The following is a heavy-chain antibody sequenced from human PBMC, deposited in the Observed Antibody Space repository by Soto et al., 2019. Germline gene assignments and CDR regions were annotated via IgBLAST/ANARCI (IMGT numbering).Heavy chain of an antibody. V-gene: IGHV4-30-4*01. Sequence: PSETLSLTCTVSRGSINSGDYFWSWIRQPPGKGLEWIGYIYYSGTTYYHPSLKSRVTISVDTPKNYFSLKLSSVTAADTAVYFCGRAGRRDGNSSPGRFDTWGQGIVVTVSS. CDR1: RGSINSGDYF. J-gene: IGHJ5*02. D-gene: IGHD1-26*01. CDR3: GRAGRRDGNSSPGRFDT. CDR2: IYYSGTT.